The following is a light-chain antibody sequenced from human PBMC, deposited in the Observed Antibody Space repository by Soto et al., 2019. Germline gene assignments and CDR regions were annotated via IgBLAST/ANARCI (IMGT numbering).Light chain of an antibody. CDR1: TSDVGGYSF. CDR2: EVS. CDR3: ASYTSSLAPWI. Sequence: QSVLTQPASVSGSPGQTITISCTGSTSDVGGYSFVSWYRQYPGQAPKLIIYEVSNRPSGLSNRFSGSKSANTASLTIAGLQTEDEADYYCASYTSSLAPWIFGTGTKVTVL. J-gene: IGLJ1*01. V-gene: IGLV2-14*03.